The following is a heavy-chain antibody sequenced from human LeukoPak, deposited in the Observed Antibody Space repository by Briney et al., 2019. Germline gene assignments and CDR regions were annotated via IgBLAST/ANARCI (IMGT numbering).Heavy chain of an antibody. J-gene: IGHJ4*02. V-gene: IGHV3-30*03. D-gene: IGHD2-15*01. CDR2: TSNDETKR. CDR3: ARGVAAVAAIDY. Sequence: PGRSLRLSCAASGFAFSTYVMHWVRQAPGKGLEWVAITSNDETKRFYADSVKGRFTISRDNSKNTLHLHMNSLRVEDTAVYYCARGVAAVAAIDYWGQGILVTVSS. CDR1: GFAFSTYV.